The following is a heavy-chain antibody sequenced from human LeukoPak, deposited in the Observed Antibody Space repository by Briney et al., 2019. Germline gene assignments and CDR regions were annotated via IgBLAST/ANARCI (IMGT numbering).Heavy chain of an antibody. V-gene: IGHV4-30-2*01. J-gene: IGHJ3*02. CDR1: GGSISSGGYS. Sequence: SETLSLTCALSGGSISSGGYSWSWIRQPPGKGLEWIGYIYHSGSTYYNPSLKSRVTISVDRSKNQFSLKLSSVTAADTAVYYCATYGHYFDAFDIWGQGTMVTVSS. CDR3: ATYGHYFDAFDI. D-gene: IGHD4-17*01. CDR2: IYHSGST.